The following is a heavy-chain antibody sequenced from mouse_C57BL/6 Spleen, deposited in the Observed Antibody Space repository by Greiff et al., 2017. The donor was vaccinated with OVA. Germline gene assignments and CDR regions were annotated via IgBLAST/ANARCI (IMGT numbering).Heavy chain of an antibody. V-gene: IGHV10-3*01. D-gene: IGHD2-3*01. CDR1: GFTFNTYA. CDR3: VRDTDGYPYWYFDV. Sequence: EVHLVESGGGLVQPKGSLKLSCAASGFTFNTYAMHWVRQAPGQGLEWVARIRSKSSNYATYYADSVKDRFTISRDDSQSMLYLQMNNLKTEDTAMYYCVRDTDGYPYWYFDVWGTGTTVTVSS. J-gene: IGHJ1*03. CDR2: IRSKSSNYAT.